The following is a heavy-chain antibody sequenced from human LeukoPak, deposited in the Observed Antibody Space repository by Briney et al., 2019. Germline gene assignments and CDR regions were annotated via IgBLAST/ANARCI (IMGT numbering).Heavy chain of an antibody. CDR2: IYTSGST. CDR1: GGSISSYY. J-gene: IGHJ4*02. V-gene: IGHV4-4*07. D-gene: IGHD3-22*01. Sequence: SETLSLTCTVSGGSISSYYWSWIRQPAGKGLEWIGRIYTSGSTNYNPSLKSRVTMSVDTSKNQFSLKLSSVTAADTAVYYFARSPIVVVITYFDYWGQGTLVTVSS. CDR3: ARSPIVVVITYFDY.